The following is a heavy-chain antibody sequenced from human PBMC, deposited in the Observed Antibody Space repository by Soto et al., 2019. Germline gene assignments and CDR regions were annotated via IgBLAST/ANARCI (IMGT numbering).Heavy chain of an antibody. V-gene: IGHV2-5*01. CDR3: AHRLYGSGSYYIPGFDT. D-gene: IGHD3-10*01. J-gene: IGHJ5*02. CDR1: GFSLSTSGVG. CDR2: IYWNDDK. Sequence: GPTLVNPTQTLTLTCTFSGFSLSTSGVGVGWIRQPPGKALEWLALIYWNDDKRYSPSLKSRLTITKDTSKNQVVLTMTNMDPVDTATYYCAHRLYGSGSYYIPGFDTWGQGTLVTVSS.